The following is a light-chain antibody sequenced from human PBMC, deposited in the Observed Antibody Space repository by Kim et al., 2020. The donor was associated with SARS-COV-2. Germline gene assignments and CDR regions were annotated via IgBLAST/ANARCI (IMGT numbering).Light chain of an antibody. J-gene: IGLJ3*02. V-gene: IGLV1-47*01. CDR1: SSNIGLNF. CDR2: NND. CDR3: STWDDGLGGPV. Sequence: GQSVTRSCSGSSSNIGLNFVYWYQLLPGMAPKLLIYNNDRRASGVPDRFSGSKSGTSASLAISGLQSEHEADYFCSTWDDGLGGPVFGGGTKLTVL.